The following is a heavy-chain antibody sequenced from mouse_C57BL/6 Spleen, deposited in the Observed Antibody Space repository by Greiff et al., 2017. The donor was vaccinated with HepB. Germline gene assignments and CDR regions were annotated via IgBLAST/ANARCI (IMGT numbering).Heavy chain of an antibody. CDR2: ISSGSSTI. J-gene: IGHJ1*03. Sequence: VKLVESGGGLVKPGGSLKLSCADSGFTFSDYGMHWVRQAPEKGLEWVAYISSGSSTIYYADTVKGRFTISRDNAKKTLFLQMTSLRSEDTAMYYCARQNYSNFDWYFDVWGTGTTVTVSS. V-gene: IGHV5-17*01. CDR1: GFTFSDYG. D-gene: IGHD2-5*01. CDR3: ARQNYSNFDWYFDV.